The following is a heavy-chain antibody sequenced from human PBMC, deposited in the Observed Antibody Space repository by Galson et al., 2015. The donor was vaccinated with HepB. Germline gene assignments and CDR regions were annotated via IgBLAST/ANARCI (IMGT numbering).Heavy chain of an antibody. CDR2: MNPNSGNT. CDR3: ARGGERDYDFWSGSYYYYMDV. J-gene: IGHJ6*03. D-gene: IGHD3-3*01. CDR1: GYTFTSYD. V-gene: IGHV1-8*01. Sequence: SVKVSCKASGYTFTSYDINWVRQATGQGLEWMGWMNPNSGNTGYAQKFQGRVTMTRNTSISTAYMELSSLRSEDTAVYYCARGGERDYDFWSGSYYYYMDVWGKGTTVTVSS.